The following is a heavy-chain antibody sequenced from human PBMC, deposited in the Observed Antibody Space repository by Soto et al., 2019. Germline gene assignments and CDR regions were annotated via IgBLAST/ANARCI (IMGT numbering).Heavy chain of an antibody. J-gene: IGHJ5*02. CDR3: AKLQQQLVHFNWFDP. CDR2: ISGSGGST. Sequence: PGGSLRLSCAASGFTFSSYAMSWVRQAPGKWLEWVSAISGSGGSTYYADSVKGRFTISRDNSKNTLYLQMNSLRAEDTAVYYCAKLQQQLVHFNWFDPCDQGXLVTGS. D-gene: IGHD6-13*01. V-gene: IGHV3-23*01. CDR1: GFTFSSYA.